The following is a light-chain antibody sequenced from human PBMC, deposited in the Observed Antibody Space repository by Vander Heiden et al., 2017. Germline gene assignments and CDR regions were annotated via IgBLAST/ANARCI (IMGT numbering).Light chain of an antibody. CDR1: SSDIGGYNY. Sequence: HSPLPQPASLSGSPRQSITISCTGTSSDIGGYNYVSWYQQHPGKAPKLMIYDVTYRPSGVSSRFSGSKSGNTASLTISGLQAEDEAHYYCTSYTSSTTLVIGGGTKLTVL. CDR2: DVT. V-gene: IGLV2-14*01. CDR3: TSYTSSTTLV. J-gene: IGLJ2*01.